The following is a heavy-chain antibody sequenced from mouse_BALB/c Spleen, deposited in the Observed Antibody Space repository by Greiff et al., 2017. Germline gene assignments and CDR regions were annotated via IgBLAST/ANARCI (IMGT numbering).Heavy chain of an antibody. V-gene: IGHV5-6-5*01. CDR2: ISSGGST. CDR1: GFTFSSYA. Sequence: EVKLMESGGGLVKPGGSLKLSCAASGFTFSSYAMSWVRQTPEKRLEWVASISSGGSTYYPDSVKGRFTISRDNARNILYLQMSSLRSEDTAMYYCARADYYGSLDYWGQGTTLTVSS. J-gene: IGHJ2*01. D-gene: IGHD1-1*01. CDR3: ARADYYGSLDY.